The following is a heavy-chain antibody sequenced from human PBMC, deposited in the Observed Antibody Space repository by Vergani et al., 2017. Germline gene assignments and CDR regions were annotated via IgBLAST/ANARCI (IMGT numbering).Heavy chain of an antibody. CDR1: GGSITYGAFY. D-gene: IGHD3-10*01. V-gene: IGHV4-39*07. Sequence: QLQLQESGPGLVKPSETLSLTCTVSGGSITYGAFYWGWIRQSPGKGLEWIGSIYYSENKFYNPSLESRVTLSIDTTKNQFSLKLKSVTAADTAVYYCAXSRIYYGAGSPDYWGQGTLVTVSS. CDR2: IYYSENK. CDR3: AXSRIYYGAGSPDY. J-gene: IGHJ4*02.